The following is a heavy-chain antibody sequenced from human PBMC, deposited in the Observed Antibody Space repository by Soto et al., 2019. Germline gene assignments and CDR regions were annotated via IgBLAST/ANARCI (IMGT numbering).Heavy chain of an antibody. J-gene: IGHJ4*02. CDR2: ISSSGSTI. Sequence: RSFAASGFTFSDYYMSWIRQAPGKGLEWVSYISSSGSTIYYADSVKGRFTISRDNAKNSLYLQMNSLRAEDTAVYYCARTIAVAGRVWEYWGKGTLVTVS. V-gene: IGHV3-11*01. CDR1: GFTFSDYY. D-gene: IGHD6-19*01. CDR3: ARTIAVAGRVWEY.